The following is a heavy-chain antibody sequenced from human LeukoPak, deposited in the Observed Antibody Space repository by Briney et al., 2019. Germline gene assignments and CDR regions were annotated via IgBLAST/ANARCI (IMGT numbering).Heavy chain of an antibody. CDR1: GFTFSSYS. D-gene: IGHD6-19*01. CDR2: ISSSSSYI. J-gene: IGHJ4*02. V-gene: IGHV3-21*01. CDR3: ARAGSHFEYSSGWN. Sequence: GGSLRLSCAASGFTFSSYSMNSARQAPGKGLEWVSSISSSSSYIYYADSVKGRFTISRDNAKNSLYLQMNSLRAEDTAVYYCARAGSHFEYSSGWNWGQGTLVTVSS.